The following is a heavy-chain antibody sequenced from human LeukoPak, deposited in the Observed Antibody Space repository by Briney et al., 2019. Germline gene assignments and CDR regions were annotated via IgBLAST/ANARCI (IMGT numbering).Heavy chain of an antibody. V-gene: IGHV4-30-4*01. Sequence: SQTLSLTCTVSGGXISSGDYYWSWIRRPPGKGLEWIGYIYYSGGTYYNPSLKSRVTISVDTSKNQFSLKLSSVTAADTAVYFCARGVYFDYWGQGTLVTVSS. CDR1: GGXISSGDYY. CDR3: ARGVYFDY. J-gene: IGHJ4*02. CDR2: IYYSGGT.